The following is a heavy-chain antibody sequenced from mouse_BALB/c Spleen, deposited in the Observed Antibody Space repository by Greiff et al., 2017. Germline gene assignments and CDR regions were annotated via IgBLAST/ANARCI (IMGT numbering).Heavy chain of an antibody. CDR1: GFTFSSFG. J-gene: IGHJ4*01. CDR2: ISSGSSTI. Sequence: EVQGVETGGGLVQPGGSRKLSCAASGFTFSSFGMHWVRQAPEKGLEWVAYISSGSSTIYYADTVKGRFTISRDNPKNTLFLQMTSLRSEDTAMYYCARYPLDYAMDYWGQGTSVTVSS. CDR3: ARYPLDYAMDY. V-gene: IGHV5-17*02.